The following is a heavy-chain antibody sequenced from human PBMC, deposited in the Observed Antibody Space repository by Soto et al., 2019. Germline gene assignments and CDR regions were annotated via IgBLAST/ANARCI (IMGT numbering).Heavy chain of an antibody. CDR2: ISGSGGST. Sequence: EVQLLESGGGLVQPGGSLRLSCAASGFTFSSYAMSWVRQAPGKGLEWVSAISGSGGSTYYADSVKGRFTISRDNSKNTLYLQMNSLRAEDTAVYYCATGPNSSSWYEGAGVYYFDYWGQGTLVTVSS. V-gene: IGHV3-23*01. CDR1: GFTFSSYA. CDR3: ATGPNSSSWYEGAGVYYFDY. J-gene: IGHJ4*02. D-gene: IGHD6-13*01.